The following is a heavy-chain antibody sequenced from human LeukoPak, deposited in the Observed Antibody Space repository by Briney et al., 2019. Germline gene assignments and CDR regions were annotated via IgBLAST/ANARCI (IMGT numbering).Heavy chain of an antibody. J-gene: IGHJ4*02. Sequence: SETLSLTCTVSGGSISNYYWTWIRQPAGKGLEWIGRIYPSGSSTYNPSLKSRVTMSVDTSKNQFSLKLSSVTAADTAVYYCARGWGYCSGGDCSLYQFDYWGQGTLVTVSS. CDR2: IYPSGSS. CDR1: GGSISNYY. CDR3: ARGWGYCSGGDCSLYQFDY. D-gene: IGHD2-15*01. V-gene: IGHV4-4*07.